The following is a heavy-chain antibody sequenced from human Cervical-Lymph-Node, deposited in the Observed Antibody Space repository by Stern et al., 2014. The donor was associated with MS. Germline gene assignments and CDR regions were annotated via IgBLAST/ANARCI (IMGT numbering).Heavy chain of an antibody. J-gene: IGHJ3*02. CDR1: GGSISSGGYS. CDR3: ARSSTVTPNAFDI. Sequence: VQLEESGSGLVKPSQTLSLTCAVSGGSISSGGYSWSWIRQPPGKGLEWIGYIYHSGSTYYNPSLKSRVPISVDRSKNQFSLKLSSVTAADTAVYYCARSSTVTPNAFDIWGQGTMVTVSS. D-gene: IGHD4-17*01. CDR2: IYHSGST. V-gene: IGHV4-30-2*01.